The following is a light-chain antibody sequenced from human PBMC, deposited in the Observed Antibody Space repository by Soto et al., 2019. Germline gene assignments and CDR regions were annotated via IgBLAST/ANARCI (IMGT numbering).Light chain of an antibody. CDR2: AAS. Sequence: IQMTQSPSSLSASVGDRVTITCRASQRISTYLNWFQQRPGKAPRLLIYAASTLQTGVSSNFSGSASGTDFTLTTTSLQPEDFATYFCHQTYSIPPTFGQGTKVDIK. CDR1: QRISTY. CDR3: HQTYSIPPT. V-gene: IGKV1-39*01. J-gene: IGKJ1*01.